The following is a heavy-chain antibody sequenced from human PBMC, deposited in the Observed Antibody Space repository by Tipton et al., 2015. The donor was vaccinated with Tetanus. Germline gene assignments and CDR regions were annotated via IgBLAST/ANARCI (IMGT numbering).Heavy chain of an antibody. J-gene: IGHJ6*02. D-gene: IGHD1-26*01. Sequence: QLVQSGAEVKKPGSSVKVSCKASGGTFSSYAISWVRRAPGQGLEWMGGIIPIFGTANYAQKFQGRVTITADESASTAYMELSSLRSEDTAVYYCAREDGSGSYSYYYGMDVWGQGTTVTVSS. CDR3: AREDGSGSYSYYYGMDV. CDR1: GGTFSSYA. V-gene: IGHV1-69*01. CDR2: IIPIFGTA.